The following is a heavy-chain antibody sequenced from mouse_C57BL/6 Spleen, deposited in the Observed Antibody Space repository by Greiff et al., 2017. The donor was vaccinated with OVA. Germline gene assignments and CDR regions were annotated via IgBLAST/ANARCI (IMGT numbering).Heavy chain of an antibody. D-gene: IGHD1-1*01. V-gene: IGHV1-63*01. J-gene: IGHJ1*03. Sequence: VQLQQSGAELVRPGTSVKMSCKASGYTFTNYWIGWAKQRPGHGLEWIGAIYPGGGYTYYHEKFKGKATLTADKSSSTAYLQFSSLTSEDSAIYCCARAYASSRYFDVWGTGTTVTVSS. CDR2: IYPGGGYT. CDR3: ARAYASSRYFDV. CDR1: GYTFTNYW.